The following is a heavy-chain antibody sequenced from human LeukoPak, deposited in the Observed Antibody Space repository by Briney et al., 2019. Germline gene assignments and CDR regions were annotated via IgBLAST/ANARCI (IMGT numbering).Heavy chain of an antibody. V-gene: IGHV3-48*01. CDR1: GFTFSSYS. Sequence: GGSLRLSCAASGFTFSSYSMNWVRQAPGKGLEWVSYISSSSSTIYYADSVKGRFTISRDNAKNSLYLQMNSLRAEDTAVYYCARDLRLGYDYGLDYWGQGTLVTVSS. D-gene: IGHD3-16*01. J-gene: IGHJ4*02. CDR2: ISSSSSTI. CDR3: ARDLRLGYDYGLDY.